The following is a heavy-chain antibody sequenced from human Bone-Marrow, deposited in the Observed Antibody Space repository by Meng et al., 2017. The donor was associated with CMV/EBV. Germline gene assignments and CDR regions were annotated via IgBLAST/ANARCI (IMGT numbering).Heavy chain of an antibody. CDR1: GFTFSDYY. CDR2: ISSSGSTI. J-gene: IGHJ4*02. Sequence: GESLKISCAASGFTFSDYYMSWIRQAPGKGLEWVSYISSSGSTIYYADSVKGRFTISRDNAKISLYLQMNSLRAEDTAVYYCARDPKRGLGSYHEWGQGTLVTVSS. CDR3: ARDPKRGLGSYHE. D-gene: IGHD3-16*02. V-gene: IGHV3-11*04.